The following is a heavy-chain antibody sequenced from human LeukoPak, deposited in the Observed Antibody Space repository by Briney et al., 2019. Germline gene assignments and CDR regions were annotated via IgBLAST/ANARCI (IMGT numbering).Heavy chain of an antibody. CDR1: GYTFTGYY. D-gene: IGHD2-2*01. CDR3: ARGYCSSTSCYNWFDP. J-gene: IGHJ5*02. Sequence: ASVKVSCKASGYTFTGYYMHWVRQAPGQGLEWMGWINPNSGGTNYAQKFQGRVTMTRDTSISTAYMELSRLRSDDTAAYYCARGYCSSTSCYNWFDPWGQGTLVTVSS. CDR2: INPNSGGT. V-gene: IGHV1-2*02.